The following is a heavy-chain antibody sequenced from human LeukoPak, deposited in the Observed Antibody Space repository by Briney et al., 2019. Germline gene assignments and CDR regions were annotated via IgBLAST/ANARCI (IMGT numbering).Heavy chain of an antibody. CDR2: IYYSGST. D-gene: IGHD4-23*01. CDR1: GGSFSGYY. Sequence: SETLSLTCAIYGGSFSGYYWSWIRQPPGKGLEWIGSIYYSGSTYYSPSLKSRVTISVDTSKNQFSLKLSSVTAADTAVYYCARDRVTTVVYFDYWGQGTLVTVSS. V-gene: IGHV4-34*01. CDR3: ARDRVTTVVYFDY. J-gene: IGHJ4*02.